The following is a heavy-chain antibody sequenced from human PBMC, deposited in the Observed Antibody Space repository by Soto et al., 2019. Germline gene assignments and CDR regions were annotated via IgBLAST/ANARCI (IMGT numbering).Heavy chain of an antibody. Sequence: ASVKVSCKASGYTFTGYYMHWVRQAPGQGLEWMGWINPNSGGTNYAQKFQGRVTMTRDTSISTAYMELSRLRSDDTAVYYCAREGLLYLAARDYYYGMDVWGQGTTVTVSS. CDR1: GYTFTGYY. CDR2: INPNSGGT. CDR3: AREGLLYLAARDYYYGMDV. J-gene: IGHJ6*02. D-gene: IGHD3-3*01. V-gene: IGHV1-2*02.